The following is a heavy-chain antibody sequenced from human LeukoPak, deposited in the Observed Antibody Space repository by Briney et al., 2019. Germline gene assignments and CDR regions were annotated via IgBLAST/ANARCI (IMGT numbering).Heavy chain of an antibody. CDR3: ARDQVGD. V-gene: IGHV3-30-3*01. CDR2: ISYDGSNK. J-gene: IGHJ4*02. D-gene: IGHD3-10*01. CDR1: GFTFSSYT. Sequence: PGGSLRLSCAASGFTFSSYTMHWVRQAPGKGLEWVAVISYDGSNKYYADSVKGRFTISRDNSKNTLYLEMNSLRAEDTAVYYCARDQVGDWGQGTLVTVSS.